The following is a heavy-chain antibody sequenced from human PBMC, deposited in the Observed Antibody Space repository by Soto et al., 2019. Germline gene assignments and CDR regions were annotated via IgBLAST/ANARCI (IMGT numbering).Heavy chain of an antibody. CDR3: ARRERAAGTEWWFDP. CDR2: IYYSGST. V-gene: IGHV4-39*01. D-gene: IGHD6-13*01. CDR1: GGYISNNSFN. J-gene: IGHJ5*02. Sequence: QLQLQESGPGLVKPSETLSLTYTVSGGYISNNSFNWGWIHQTPGKGLEWIGSIYYSGSTYYSPSLKSRVTISVDQSNNQFHPKVSAVHAADTAVYYCARRERAAGTEWWFDPWGHGPLVTVSS.